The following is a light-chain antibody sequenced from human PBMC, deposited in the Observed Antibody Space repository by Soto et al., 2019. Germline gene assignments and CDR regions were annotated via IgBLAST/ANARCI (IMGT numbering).Light chain of an antibody. CDR3: QQYNDWPPWT. V-gene: IGKV3-15*01. Sequence: EIVLTQSPATLSVSPGERATLSCRSSQSVSGSLAWYQQKPGQAPRLLIYGASTRATGIPARFSGSGSGTEFTLTFNSLQSEDFAVYYCQQYNDWPPWTFGQGTKVDIK. CDR2: GAS. CDR1: QSVSGS. J-gene: IGKJ1*01.